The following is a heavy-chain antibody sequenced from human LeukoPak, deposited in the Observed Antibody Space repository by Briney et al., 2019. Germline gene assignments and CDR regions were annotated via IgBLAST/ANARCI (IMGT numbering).Heavy chain of an antibody. CDR2: ISAYNGNT. Sequence: ASVKVSCKASGYTFTSYAMNWVRQAPGQGLEWMGWISAYNGNTNYAQKLQGRVTMTTDTSTSTAYMELRSLRSDDTAVYYCARDSAPFLLTGYYDYYFDYWGQGTLVTVSS. CDR3: ARDSAPFLLTGYYDYYFDY. V-gene: IGHV1-18*01. CDR1: GYTFTSYA. D-gene: IGHD3-9*01. J-gene: IGHJ4*02.